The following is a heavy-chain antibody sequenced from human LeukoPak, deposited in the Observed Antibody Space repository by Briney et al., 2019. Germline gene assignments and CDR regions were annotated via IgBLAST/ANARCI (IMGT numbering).Heavy chain of an antibody. D-gene: IGHD3-16*01. CDR3: ARETFAGFDY. CDR2: ISSSSTI. V-gene: IGHV3-48*04. J-gene: IGHJ4*02. CDR1: GFTFSSYS. Sequence: GGSLRLSCAASGFTFSSYSMNWVRQAPGKGLEWVSYISSSSTIYYADSVKGRFTISRDNAKNSLYLQMNSLRAEDTAVYYCARETFAGFDYRGQGTLVTVSP.